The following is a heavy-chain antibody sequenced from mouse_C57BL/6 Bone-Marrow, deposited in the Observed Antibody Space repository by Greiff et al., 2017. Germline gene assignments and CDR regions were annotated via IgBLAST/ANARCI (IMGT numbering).Heavy chain of an antibody. CDR2: ISDGGSYT. Sequence: EVHLVESGGGLVKPGGSLKLSCAASGFTFSSYAMSWVRQTPEKRLEWVATISDGGSYTYYPDNVKGRFTISRDNAKNNLYLQMSHLKSEDTAMYYCARDDGSSYGYFDYWGQGTTLTVSS. D-gene: IGHD1-1*01. CDR3: ARDDGSSYGYFDY. J-gene: IGHJ2*01. CDR1: GFTFSSYA. V-gene: IGHV5-4*01.